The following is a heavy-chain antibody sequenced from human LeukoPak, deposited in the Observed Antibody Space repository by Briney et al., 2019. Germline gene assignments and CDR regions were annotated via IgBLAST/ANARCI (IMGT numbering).Heavy chain of an antibody. CDR2: IYYSGST. V-gene: IGHV4-31*03. CDR1: GGSISSGGYY. D-gene: IGHD6-13*01. Sequence: KPSETLSLTCTVSGGSISSGGYYWTWIRQHPGKGLEWIGYIYYSGSTYYNPSLKSRVTISVDTSKNQFSLKLSSVTAADTAVYYCARANFQQLIFDYWGQGTLVTVSS. J-gene: IGHJ4*02. CDR3: ARANFQQLIFDY.